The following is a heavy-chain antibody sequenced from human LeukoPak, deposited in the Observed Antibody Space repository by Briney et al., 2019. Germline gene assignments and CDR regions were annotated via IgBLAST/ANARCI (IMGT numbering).Heavy chain of an antibody. CDR3: AKEHFSGTPGGFVY. J-gene: IGHJ4*02. D-gene: IGHD3-10*01. CDR1: GFTFSSYG. Sequence: GGSLRLSCAASGFTFSSYGMHWVRQAPGKGLEWVSGISGSGGSTYYADSVKGRFTISRDNSKNTLYLQMNSLRAEDTALYYCAKEHFSGTPGGFVYWGQGTLVTVSS. CDR2: ISGSGGST. V-gene: IGHV3-23*01.